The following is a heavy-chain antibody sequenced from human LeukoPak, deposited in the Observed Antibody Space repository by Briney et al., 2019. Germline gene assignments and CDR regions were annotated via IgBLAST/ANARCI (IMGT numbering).Heavy chain of an antibody. Sequence: TGGSLRLSCAASGFTFSSYAMSWVRQAPGKGLEWVSAISGSGGSTYYADSVKGRFTISRDNSKNTLYLQMNSLRAEDTAVYYCAKDLFGAIVVVMDFDYRAQGTLVTVSS. J-gene: IGHJ4*02. D-gene: IGHD3-22*01. CDR2: ISGSGGST. V-gene: IGHV3-23*01. CDR3: AKDLFGAIVVVMDFDY. CDR1: GFTFSSYA.